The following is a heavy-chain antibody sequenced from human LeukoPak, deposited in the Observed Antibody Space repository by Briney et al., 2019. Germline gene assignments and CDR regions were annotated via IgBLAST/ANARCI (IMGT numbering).Heavy chain of an antibody. D-gene: IGHD2-21*02. CDR3: ATTVWSRLGGGLDS. Sequence: SETLSLTCSVSGGSISGSSYYWGWIRQPPGKGLEWIGNIYYRGSTYYNPSLKSRVIMSIDTSKNQFSLKVNSVTASDAAAYYCATTVWSRLGGGLDSWGQGTLVTVSS. CDR1: GGSISGSSYY. CDR2: IYYRGST. J-gene: IGHJ4*02. V-gene: IGHV4-39*01.